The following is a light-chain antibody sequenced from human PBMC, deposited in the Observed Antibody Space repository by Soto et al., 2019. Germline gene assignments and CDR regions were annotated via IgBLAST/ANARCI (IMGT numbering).Light chain of an antibody. CDR2: GAS. Sequence: ELVLTQSPCTLSLSPGARATLSCRASQSVSSSFLAWYQQKPGQAPRLLIYGASTRATGIPDRFSGSGSGTDLTITISRLEPEDCEVYDGQQYGSSPQTFGGGTKVDIK. J-gene: IGKJ4*01. CDR3: QQYGSSPQT. V-gene: IGKV3-20*01. CDR1: QSVSSSF.